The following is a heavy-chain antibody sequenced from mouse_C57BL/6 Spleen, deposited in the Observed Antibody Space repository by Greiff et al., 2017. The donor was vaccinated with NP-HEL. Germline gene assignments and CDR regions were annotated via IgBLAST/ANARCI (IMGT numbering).Heavy chain of an antibody. V-gene: IGHV1-69*01. CDR1: GYTFTSYW. Sequence: QVQLQQPGAELVMPGASVKLSCKASGYTFTSYWMHWVKQRPGQGLEWIGEIDPSDSYTNYNQKFKGKSTLTVDKSSSTAYMQLSSLTSEDSAVYYCAIKGGAAQALDYWGQGTTLTVSS. CDR3: AIKGGAAQALDY. J-gene: IGHJ2*01. CDR2: IDPSDSYT. D-gene: IGHD3-2*02.